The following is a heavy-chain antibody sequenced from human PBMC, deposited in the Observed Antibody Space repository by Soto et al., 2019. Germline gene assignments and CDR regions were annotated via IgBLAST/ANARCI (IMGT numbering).Heavy chain of an antibody. J-gene: IGHJ6*02. CDR2: MNPNSGNT. V-gene: IGHV1-8*01. D-gene: IGHD2-2*02. CDR1: GYTFTSYD. Sequence: ASVKVSCKASGYTFTSYDINWVRQATGRGLEWMGWMNPNSGNTGYAQKFQGRVTMTRNTSISTAYMELSSLRSEDTAVYYCARGAYCSSTSCYTDNYYYYGMDVWGQGTTVTVSS. CDR3: ARGAYCSSTSCYTDNYYYYGMDV.